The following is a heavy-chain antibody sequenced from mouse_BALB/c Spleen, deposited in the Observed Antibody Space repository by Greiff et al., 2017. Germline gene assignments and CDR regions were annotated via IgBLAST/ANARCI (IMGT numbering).Heavy chain of an antibody. CDR1: GFTFSSFG. CDR2: ISSGSSTI. CDR3: AREADGNYDYAMDY. D-gene: IGHD2-1*01. V-gene: IGHV5-17*02. J-gene: IGHJ4*01. Sequence: EVKVVESGGGLVQPGGSRKLSCAASGFTFSSFGMHWVRQAPEKGLEWVAYISSGSSTIYYADTVKGRFTISRDNPKNTLFLQMTSLRSEDTAMYYWAREADGNYDYAMDYWGQGTSVTVSS.